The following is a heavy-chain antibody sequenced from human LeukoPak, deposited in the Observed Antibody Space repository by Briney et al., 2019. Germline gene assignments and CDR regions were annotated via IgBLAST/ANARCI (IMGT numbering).Heavy chain of an antibody. CDR3: ARGPRAIVVVIRPYYFDY. Sequence: PSETLSLTCTVSGGSISSYYWSWIRQPPGKGLEWIGYIYYSGSTNYNPSLKSRVTISVDTSKNQFSLKLSSVTAADTAVYYCARGPRAIVVVIRPYYFDYWGQGTLVTVSS. V-gene: IGHV4-59*12. CDR2: IYYSGST. D-gene: IGHD3-22*01. J-gene: IGHJ4*02. CDR1: GGSISSYY.